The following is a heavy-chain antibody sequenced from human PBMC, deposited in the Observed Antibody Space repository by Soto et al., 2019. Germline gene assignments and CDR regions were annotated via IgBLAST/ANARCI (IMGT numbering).Heavy chain of an antibody. CDR3: ARDVRFGEARSAFDI. CDR1: GGSISSSGFH. CDR2: IYYSGNT. V-gene: IGHV4-31*03. Sequence: SETLSVNCTVSGGSISSSGFHWSWIRQHPGKGLEWIGYIYYSGNTYHNPSLKSRVTISVDTSKNQFSLKLSSVTAADTAVYYCARDVRFGEARSAFDIWGQGTMVTVSS. D-gene: IGHD3-10*01. J-gene: IGHJ3*02.